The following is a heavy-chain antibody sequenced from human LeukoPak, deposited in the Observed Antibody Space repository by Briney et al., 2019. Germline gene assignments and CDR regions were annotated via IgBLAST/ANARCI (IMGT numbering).Heavy chain of an antibody. D-gene: IGHD2-15*01. CDR2: ISSGGSTI. J-gene: IGHJ3*02. CDR1: GXIFSSYE. Sequence: GGSLRLSCAASGXIFSSYEMNWVRQAPGKGLEWVSYISSGGSTIYYAASVTGRFTVSRDNAQKSLHPQMNSLRAEDSAVYYCVREAAPVVGAQPDGFDIWGQGTMVTVSS. CDR3: VREAAPVVGAQPDGFDI. V-gene: IGHV3-48*03.